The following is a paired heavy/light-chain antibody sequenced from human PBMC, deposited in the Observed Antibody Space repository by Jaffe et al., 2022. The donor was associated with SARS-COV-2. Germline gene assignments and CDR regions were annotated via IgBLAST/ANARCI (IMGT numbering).Light chain of an antibody. CDR3: QQYNSFPYT. J-gene: IGKJ2*01. CDR1: QSISSW. Sequence: DIQMTQSPSTLSASVGDRVTITCRASQSISSWLAWYQQKPGKAPKLLIYKASTLESGVPSTFSGSGSGTEFTLTISSLQPDDFATYYCQQYNSFPYTFGQGTKLEIK. CDR2: KAS. V-gene: IGKV1-5*03.
Heavy chain of an antibody. Sequence: QLQLRESGPGLVKTSETLSLTCTVSGGSISSSTYYWDWIRQPPGKGLEWIGSIYYTGSTYYNASLKSRVTISVDTSKNQFSLRLSSVTAADTAVYFCARLSSGYDSAFDIWGQGTMVTVSS. CDR3: ARLSSGYDSAFDI. D-gene: IGHD3-22*01. J-gene: IGHJ3*02. CDR1: GGSISSSTYY. CDR2: IYYTGST. V-gene: IGHV4-39*01.